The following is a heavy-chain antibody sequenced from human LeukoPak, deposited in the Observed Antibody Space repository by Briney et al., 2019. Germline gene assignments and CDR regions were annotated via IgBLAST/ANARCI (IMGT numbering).Heavy chain of an antibody. CDR2: ISSDGSVT. V-gene: IGHV3-74*01. D-gene: IGHD2-8*01. CDR3: ARDADGPGSLIDY. Sequence: GRSLRLSCAASGFTFSTYWMQWVRQAPGEGLVWVSRISSDGSVTTYADSVKGRFTISRDNGKNTLHLQMNSLRAEDTAVYYCARDADGPGSLIDYWGQGTLVTVSS. J-gene: IGHJ4*02. CDR1: GFTFSTYW.